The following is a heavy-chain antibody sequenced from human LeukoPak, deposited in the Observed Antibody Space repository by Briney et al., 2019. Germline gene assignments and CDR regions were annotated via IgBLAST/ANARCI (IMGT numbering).Heavy chain of an antibody. V-gene: IGHV3-9*01. D-gene: IGHD5-12*01. CDR1: GFTFDNYA. CDR3: TRRYSGNDPFDF. Sequence: GGSLRLSCAASGFTFDNYAMHWVRQAPGKGLEWVSGISGNSVYIGYGASVKGRFTISRDNAKNSLYLQMNSLRAEDTALYYCTRRYSGNDPFDFWGQGTLVTVSS. J-gene: IGHJ4*02. CDR2: ISGNSVYI.